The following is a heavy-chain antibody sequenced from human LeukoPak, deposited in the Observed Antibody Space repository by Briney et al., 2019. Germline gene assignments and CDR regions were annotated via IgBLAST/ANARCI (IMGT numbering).Heavy chain of an antibody. CDR2: ISGSGGST. V-gene: IGHV3-23*01. D-gene: IGHD6-13*01. Sequence: GGSLRLSCAASGFTFSSYAMSWVRQAPGKGLEWVSAISGSGGSTYYADSVKGLFTISRDNSKNTLYLQMNSLRAEDTAVYYCAKVEEPGIAAAAAFDYWGQGTLVTVSS. CDR3: AKVEEPGIAAAAAFDY. CDR1: GFTFSSYA. J-gene: IGHJ4*02.